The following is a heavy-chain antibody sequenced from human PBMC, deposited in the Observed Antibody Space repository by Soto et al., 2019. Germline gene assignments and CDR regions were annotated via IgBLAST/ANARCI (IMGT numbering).Heavy chain of an antibody. CDR1: GFTFSSSV. D-gene: IGHD3-10*01. CDR2: IVVGSGDT. CDR3: ATSGEVNYYYYGMGV. Sequence: QMQLVQSGPEVQKPGTSMKVSCKASGFTFSSSVVQWVRQARGQRLEWIGWIVVGSGDTNYAQKFQERVTFTRDMSTSTAYMELSSLRSEGTAVYYCATSGEVNYYYYGMGVWGQGTTVTVSS. J-gene: IGHJ6*02. V-gene: IGHV1-58*01.